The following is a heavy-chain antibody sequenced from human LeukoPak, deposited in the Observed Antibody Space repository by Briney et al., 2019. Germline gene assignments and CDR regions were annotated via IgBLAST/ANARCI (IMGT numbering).Heavy chain of an antibody. CDR1: GGSISSYY. CDR2: IYYSGST. Sequence: PSETLSLTCTVPGGSISSYYWSWIRQPPGKGLEWIGYIYYSGSTNYNPSLKSRVTISVDTSKNQFSLKLSSVTAADTAVYYCAREQYRRNWFDPWGQGTLVTVSS. V-gene: IGHV4-59*08. J-gene: IGHJ5*02. D-gene: IGHD1/OR15-1a*01. CDR3: AREQYRRNWFDP.